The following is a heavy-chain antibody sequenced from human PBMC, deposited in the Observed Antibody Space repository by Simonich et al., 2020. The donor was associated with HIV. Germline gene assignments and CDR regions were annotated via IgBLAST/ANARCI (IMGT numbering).Heavy chain of an antibody. CDR1: GGSFSGYY. CDR2: INHSGGT. V-gene: IGHV4-34*01. CDR3: ARRHPTTVTTPYFDY. J-gene: IGHJ4*02. D-gene: IGHD4-17*01. Sequence: QVQLQQWGAGLLKPSETLSLTCAVYGGSFSGYYWSWIRQPPGKGLGWIGEINHSGGTNNNPSLKSRVTISVDTSKNQFSLKMSSVTAADTAVYYCARRHPTTVTTPYFDYWGQGTLVTVSS.